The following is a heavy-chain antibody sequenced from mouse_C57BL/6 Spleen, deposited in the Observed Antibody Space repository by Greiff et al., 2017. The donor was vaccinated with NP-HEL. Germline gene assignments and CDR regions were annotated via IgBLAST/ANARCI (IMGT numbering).Heavy chain of an antibody. D-gene: IGHD2-4*01. CDR2: IYPRSGNT. Sequence: QVQLQQSGAELARPGASVKLSCKASGYTFTSYGISWVKQRTGQGLEWIGEIYPRSGNTYYNEKFKGKATLTADKSSSTAYMELRSLTSEDSAVYFCARDGNYDYDDSMDDWGQGTSVTVSS. J-gene: IGHJ4*01. CDR1: GYTFTSYG. V-gene: IGHV1-81*01. CDR3: ARDGNYDYDDSMDD.